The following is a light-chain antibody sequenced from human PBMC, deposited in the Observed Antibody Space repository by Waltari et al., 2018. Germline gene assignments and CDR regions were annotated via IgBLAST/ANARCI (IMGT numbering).Light chain of an antibody. V-gene: IGKV3-15*01. J-gene: IGKJ1*01. CDR3: QQYNNWRT. CDR1: PSVSTN. Sequence: EMVMTQSPATLSVSPGERATLSCRASPSVSTNLAWYQQKPGQAPRLLIYGASTRATGIPARFSGSGSGTEFTLTISSLQSEDFAVYYCQQYNNWRTFGQGTKVEIK. CDR2: GAS.